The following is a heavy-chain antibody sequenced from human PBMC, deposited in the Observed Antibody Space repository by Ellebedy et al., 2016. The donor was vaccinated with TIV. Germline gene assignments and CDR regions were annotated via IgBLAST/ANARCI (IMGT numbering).Heavy chain of an antibody. CDR3: AREADSDALDI. D-gene: IGHD2-15*01. J-gene: IGHJ3*02. CDR2: ISTYSGNT. Sequence: AASVKVSCKTSGYTFSRPGLNWVRQAPGQGLEWMGWISTYSGNTTYAQTFQGRVTMTTDTSKVTAYMELRSLTSDDTALYDCAREADSDALDIWGQGTMVIVSS. CDR1: GYTFSRPG. V-gene: IGHV1-18*01.